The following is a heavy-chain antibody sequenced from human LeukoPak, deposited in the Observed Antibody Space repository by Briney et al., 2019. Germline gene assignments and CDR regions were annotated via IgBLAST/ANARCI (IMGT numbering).Heavy chain of an antibody. Sequence: PGGSLRLSCAASGFTFSNYALSWVSQAPGKGLQWVSAISVSGGTTSSADFVKGRYNISRDNSKNTLYLQRNSLRAEDTAVYYCAKGRDFGGNFRDYWGQGTLVTVSS. J-gene: IGHJ4*02. CDR1: GFTFSNYA. V-gene: IGHV3-23*01. CDR2: ISVSGGTT. D-gene: IGHD4/OR15-4a*01. CDR3: AKGRDFGGNFRDY.